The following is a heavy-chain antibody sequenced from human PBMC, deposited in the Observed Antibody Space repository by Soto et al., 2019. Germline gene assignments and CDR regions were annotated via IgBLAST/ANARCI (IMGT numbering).Heavy chain of an antibody. Sequence: SETLSLTCTVSGGSISSYYWSWIRQPPGKGLEWIGYIYYSGNTNYNPSLKSRVTISVDTSKNQFSLKLSSVTAADTAVYYCARDRHSETELPTAFDIWGQGTMVTVSS. D-gene: IGHD1-26*01. CDR1: GGSISSYY. CDR3: ARDRHSETELPTAFDI. CDR2: IYYSGNT. J-gene: IGHJ3*02. V-gene: IGHV4-59*01.